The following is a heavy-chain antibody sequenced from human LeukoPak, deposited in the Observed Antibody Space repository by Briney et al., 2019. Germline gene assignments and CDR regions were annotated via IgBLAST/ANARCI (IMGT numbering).Heavy chain of an antibody. V-gene: IGHV3-53*01. CDR3: TKLKGWYGEGYCDH. CDR2: IYTGGTT. CDR1: GFTASTNY. Sequence: GGSLRLSCAASGFTASTNYMSWVRHPAGKGLEWLSVIYTGGTTFYADSVKGRFTISRDNSKNTLYLQMNSLRADDTAVYYCTKLKGWYGEGYCDHWGQGTLVTVSS. J-gene: IGHJ4*02. D-gene: IGHD3-10*01.